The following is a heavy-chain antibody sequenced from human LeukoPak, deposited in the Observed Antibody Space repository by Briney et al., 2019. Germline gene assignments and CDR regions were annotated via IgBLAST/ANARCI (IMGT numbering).Heavy chain of an antibody. V-gene: IGHV1-18*04. Sequence: ASVKVSCKGSGYNFDRYGVNWVRQAPGQGLEWVGWISAYNGNTNYAQKLQGRVTMTTDTSTSTAYMELRSLRSDDTAVYYCARDVPDGDGNWFDPWGQGTLVTVSS. CDR2: ISAYNGNT. J-gene: IGHJ5*02. CDR3: ARDVPDGDGNWFDP. D-gene: IGHD2-21*02. CDR1: GYNFDRYG.